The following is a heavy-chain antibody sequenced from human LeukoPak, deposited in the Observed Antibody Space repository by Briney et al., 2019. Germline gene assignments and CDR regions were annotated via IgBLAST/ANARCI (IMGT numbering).Heavy chain of an antibody. CDR2: ISYDGSNK. J-gene: IGHJ4*02. D-gene: IGHD2-21*02. V-gene: IGHV3-30-3*01. Sequence: GGSLRLSCAASGFTFSSYAMHWVRQAPGKGLEWVAVISYDGSNKYYADSVKGRFTISRDNSKNTLYLQMNSLRAEDTAVYYCAREPGDYYFDYWGQGTLVTVSS. CDR3: AREPGDYYFDY. CDR1: GFTFSSYA.